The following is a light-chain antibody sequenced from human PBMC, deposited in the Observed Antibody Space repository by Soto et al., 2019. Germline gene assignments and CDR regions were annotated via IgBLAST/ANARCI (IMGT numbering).Light chain of an antibody. CDR1: SSNIGNNA. Sequence: QSVLTQPPSVSEAPRQRVTISCSGSSSNIGNNAVNWYQQLPGKAPKLLIYYDDLLPSGVSDRFSGSKSCTSASLAISGLQSEDEADYYCAAWDDSLNVVFGGGTKLTVL. CDR3: AAWDDSLNVV. V-gene: IGLV1-36*01. CDR2: YDD. J-gene: IGLJ2*01.